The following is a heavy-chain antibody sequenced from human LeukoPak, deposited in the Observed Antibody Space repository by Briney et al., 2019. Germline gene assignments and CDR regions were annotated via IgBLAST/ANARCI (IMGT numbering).Heavy chain of an antibody. CDR2: ITHDGNSK. CDR1: GFTFSNYA. J-gene: IGHJ6*02. CDR3: AKDEVYCSSTSCYYYYYGMDV. Sequence: PGGSLRLSCAASGFTFSNYAMHWVRQAPGRGLEWVAVITHDGNSKYYADSVKGRFTISKDNSMNTLYLQMNSLRAEDTAVYYCAKDEVYCSSTSCYYYYYGMDVWGQGTTVTVSS. D-gene: IGHD2-2*01. V-gene: IGHV3-30-3*01.